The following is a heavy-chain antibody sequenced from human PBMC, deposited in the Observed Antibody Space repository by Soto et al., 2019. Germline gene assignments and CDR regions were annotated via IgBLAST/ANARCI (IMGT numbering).Heavy chain of an antibody. J-gene: IGHJ4*02. V-gene: IGHV3-7*04. D-gene: IGHD5-12*01. CDR2: IKEDGSEK. Sequence: EVQLVESGGGLVQPGGSLRLSCAASGFTFSSYWMSWVRQAPGRGLEWVGNIKEDGSEKYYVDSVNGRFTVSRDNAKNSLYLQMNSLRAEDTAVYYCARATVADKEDYGGQGTLVTVSS. CDR1: GFTFSSYW. CDR3: ARATVADKEDY.